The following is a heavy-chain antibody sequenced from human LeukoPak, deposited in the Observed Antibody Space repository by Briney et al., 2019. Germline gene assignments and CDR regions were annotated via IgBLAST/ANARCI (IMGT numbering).Heavy chain of an antibody. V-gene: IGHV3-23*01. CDR3: AKAVAPMVRGVFDY. CDR1: GFTFSTYA. D-gene: IGHD3-10*01. CDR2: IIDSGGST. Sequence: PGGSLRLSCAASGFTFSTYAMSWVRQAPGKGLEWVSTIIDSGGSTYYADSVKGRFTISRDNSKNTLYLQMNSLRAEDTAVYYCAKAVAPMVRGVFDYWGQGTLVTVSS. J-gene: IGHJ4*02.